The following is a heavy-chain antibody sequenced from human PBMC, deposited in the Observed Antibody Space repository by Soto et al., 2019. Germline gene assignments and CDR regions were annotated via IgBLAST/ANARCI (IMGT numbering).Heavy chain of an antibody. D-gene: IGHD3-10*01. Sequence: QVQLVQSGAEVKKPGSSVKVSCKASGGTFSGYAISWVRQAPGQGLEWMGGIIPIFGTANYAQKFQGRVTITAEESTSTAYMELSSLKSEDTAVYSCAREGGDIDYGSGIYYSWGQGTLVTVSS. CDR2: IIPIFGTA. V-gene: IGHV1-69*12. CDR1: GGTFSGYA. J-gene: IGHJ4*02. CDR3: AREGGDIDYGSGIYYS.